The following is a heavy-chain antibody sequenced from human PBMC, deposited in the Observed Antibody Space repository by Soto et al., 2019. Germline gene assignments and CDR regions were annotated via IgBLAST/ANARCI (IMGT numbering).Heavy chain of an antibody. CDR2: ISGGGDTT. CDR1: GFTFNNYA. D-gene: IGHD6-13*01. J-gene: IGHJ4*02. V-gene: IGHV3-23*01. CDR3: AKHGLQYSSSLTHY. Sequence: EVQLLESGGGLVQPGESLRLSCAGSGFTFNNYAMTWVRQAPGKGPEWVSAISGGGDTTYYADSVKGRFTISRDNSKNTLYMQMNSLRVEDTAVYYCAKHGLQYSSSLTHYWGQGTLVTVSS.